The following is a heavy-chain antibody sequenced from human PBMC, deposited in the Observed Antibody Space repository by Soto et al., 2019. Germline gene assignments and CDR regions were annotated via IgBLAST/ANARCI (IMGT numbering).Heavy chain of an antibody. CDR1: GGTFSRYG. CDR3: TRDGTLYDSSAYYYLY. V-gene: IGHV1-69*13. Sequence: ASVKVSCKASGGTFSRYGISWVRQAPGQGLEWMGGIIPMFAKANYAQKFQDRVTITADESTGTAYMELRSLRFEDTAVYYCTRDGTLYDSSAYYYLYWGQGTLVPVSS. D-gene: IGHD3-22*01. CDR2: IIPMFAKA. J-gene: IGHJ4*02.